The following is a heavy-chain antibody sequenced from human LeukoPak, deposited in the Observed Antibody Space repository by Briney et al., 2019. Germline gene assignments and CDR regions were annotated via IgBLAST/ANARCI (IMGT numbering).Heavy chain of an antibody. CDR1: GFTFSSYA. CDR2: ISGGGGST. J-gene: IGHJ5*02. Sequence: GGSLRLSCAASGFTFSSYAMSWVRQAPGKGLEWVSAISGGGGSTYYADSVKGRFTISRDNSKNMLYLQMNSLRAEDTAVYYCAKVPVAATMGWFDPWGQGTLVTVSS. D-gene: IGHD2-15*01. CDR3: AKVPVAATMGWFDP. V-gene: IGHV3-23*01.